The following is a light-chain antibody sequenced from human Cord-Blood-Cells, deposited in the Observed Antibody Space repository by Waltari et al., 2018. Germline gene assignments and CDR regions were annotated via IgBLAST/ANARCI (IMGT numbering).Light chain of an antibody. V-gene: IGKV2-28*01. CDR1: QSLLHSNGYNY. CDR2: LGS. J-gene: IGKJ2*03. Sequence: DMVMTQSQLSLPATPGDPASISCRPSQSLLHSNGYNYLDWYLQKPGQSPQLLIYLGSNRASGVPDRFSGSGSGTDFTLKISRVEAEDVGVYYCMQALQTPYSFGQGTKLEIK. CDR3: MQALQTPYS.